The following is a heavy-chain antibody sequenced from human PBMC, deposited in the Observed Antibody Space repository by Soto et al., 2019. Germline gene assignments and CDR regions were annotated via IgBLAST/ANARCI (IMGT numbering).Heavy chain of an antibody. CDR3: ARNYCGGDCYPYGMDV. CDR2: INAGNGNT. CDR1: GYTFTSYA. J-gene: IGHJ6*02. Sequence: QVQLVQSGAEVKKPGASVKVSCKASGYTFTSYAMHWVRQAPGQRLEWMGWINAGNGNTKYSQKFQGRVTITRDTSASTAYMELSSLRSEATAVYYCARNYCGGDCYPYGMDVWGQGATVTVSS. D-gene: IGHD2-21*02. V-gene: IGHV1-3*01.